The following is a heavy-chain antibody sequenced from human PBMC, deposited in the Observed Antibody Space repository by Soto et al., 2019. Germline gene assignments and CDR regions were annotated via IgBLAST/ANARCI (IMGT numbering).Heavy chain of an antibody. J-gene: IGHJ4*02. Sequence: QVQLVESGGGVVQPGRSLRLSCAASGFTFSSYGMHWVRQAPGKGLEWVAVIWYDRSNKYYADSVKGRFTISRDNSKNTLYLQMNSLRAEDTAVYYCARRPRGSSYSDYWGQGTLVTVSS. V-gene: IGHV3-33*01. CDR3: ARRPRGSSYSDY. CDR2: IWYDRSNK. D-gene: IGHD6-13*01. CDR1: GFTFSSYG.